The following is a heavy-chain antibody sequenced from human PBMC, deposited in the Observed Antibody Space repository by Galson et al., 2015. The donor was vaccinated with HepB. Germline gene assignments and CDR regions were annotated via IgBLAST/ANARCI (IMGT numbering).Heavy chain of an antibody. CDR2: ISGSGGST. D-gene: IGHD3-10*01. V-gene: IGHV3-23*01. J-gene: IGHJ4*02. CDR1: GFMFSSHA. CDR3: AKVKASLYDGFGRTYKYYFDH. Sequence: SLRLSCAAPGFMFSSHAMSWVRQAPGKGLEWVSAISGSGGSTYYADSVKGRFTISRDNSKNTLYLQMNSLRVEDTAVYYCAKVKASLYDGFGRTYKYYFDHWGQGTLVTVSS.